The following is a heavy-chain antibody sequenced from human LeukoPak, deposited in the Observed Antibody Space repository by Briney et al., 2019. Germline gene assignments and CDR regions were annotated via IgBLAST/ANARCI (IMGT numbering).Heavy chain of an antibody. D-gene: IGHD2-15*01. CDR2: INPNSGGT. V-gene: IGHV1-2*02. CDR3: ARGPRYCSGGICYGSNFDY. Sequence: GASVKVSCKASGYTFTGYYMHWVRQAPGQGLEWMGWINPNSGGTNYAQKFQGRVTMTRDTSISTAYMELSRLRSGDAAVYYCARGPRYCSGGICYGSNFDYWGQGTLVTVSS. J-gene: IGHJ4*02. CDR1: GYTFTGYY.